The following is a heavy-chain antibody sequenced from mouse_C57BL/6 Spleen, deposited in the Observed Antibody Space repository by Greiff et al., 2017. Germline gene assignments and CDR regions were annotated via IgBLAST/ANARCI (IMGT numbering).Heavy chain of an antibody. CDR3: ARRDGNYAWFAY. J-gene: IGHJ3*01. CDR1: GFTFSDYG. D-gene: IGHD2-1*01. V-gene: IGHV5-15*04. CDR2: ISNLAYSI. Sequence: EVKLMESGGGLVQPGGSLKLSCAASGFTFSDYGMAWVRQAPRKGPEWVAFISNLAYSIYYADTVTGRFTISREKAKNTLYLEMSSLRSEDTAMYYCARRDGNYAWFAYWGQGTLVTVSA.